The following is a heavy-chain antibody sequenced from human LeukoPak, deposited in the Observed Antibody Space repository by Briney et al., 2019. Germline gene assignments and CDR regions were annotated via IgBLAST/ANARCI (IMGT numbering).Heavy chain of an antibody. Sequence: PGGSLRLSCAAAGFTFSSYAMHWVRQAPGKGLEWVAVISYDGSNKYYADSVKGRFTISRDSSKNTLYLQMNSLRAEDTAVYYCASLRNDEKKFDYWGQGTLVTVSS. D-gene: IGHD1-1*01. CDR3: ASLRNDEKKFDY. CDR1: GFTFSSYA. V-gene: IGHV3-30*04. J-gene: IGHJ4*02. CDR2: ISYDGSNK.